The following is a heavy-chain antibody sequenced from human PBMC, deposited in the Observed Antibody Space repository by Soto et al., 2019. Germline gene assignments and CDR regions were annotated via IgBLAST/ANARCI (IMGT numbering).Heavy chain of an antibody. D-gene: IGHD3-3*01. CDR2: ISGSGGST. CDR1: GFTFSTYT. CDR3: AKDDSWSGYYSY. V-gene: IGHV3-23*01. Sequence: GGSLRLSCAASGFTFSTYTMNWVRQAPGKGLEWVSGISGSGGSTYYADSVKGRFTISRDNSKNTLYLQMNSLRAEDTAVYYCAKDDSWSGYYSYWGQGTLVTVS. J-gene: IGHJ4*02.